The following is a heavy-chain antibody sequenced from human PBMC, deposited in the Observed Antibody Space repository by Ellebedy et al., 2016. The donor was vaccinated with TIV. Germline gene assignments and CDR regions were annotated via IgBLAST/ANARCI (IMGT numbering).Heavy chain of an antibody. CDR1: GGSISSSSYY. V-gene: IGHV4-39*07. CDR2: INYSGRT. CDR3: ARGGGSFSDH. J-gene: IGHJ4*02. D-gene: IGHD2-15*01. Sequence: GSLRLSCTVSGGSISSSSYYWGWIRQPPGKGLEWIGSINYSGRTYYNPSLQSRLTISVDTSRNQFSLKLNSVTAADTAVYYCARGGGSFSDHWGQGTLVTVSS.